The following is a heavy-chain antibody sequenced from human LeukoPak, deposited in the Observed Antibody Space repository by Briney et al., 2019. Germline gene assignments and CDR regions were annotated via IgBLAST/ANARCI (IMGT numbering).Heavy chain of an antibody. Sequence: GGSLRLSCLTSGFTLSTNALSWVRQPPGKGLEWLSGISGSGASTYYADSVKGRFTISRDDSRNTLYLQMNSLRGDDTAVYYCAKDVGKWESLHFFDYWGQGTLVTVSS. D-gene: IGHD1-26*01. J-gene: IGHJ4*02. CDR1: GFTLSTNA. CDR2: ISGSGAST. V-gene: IGHV3-23*01. CDR3: AKDVGKWESLHFFDY.